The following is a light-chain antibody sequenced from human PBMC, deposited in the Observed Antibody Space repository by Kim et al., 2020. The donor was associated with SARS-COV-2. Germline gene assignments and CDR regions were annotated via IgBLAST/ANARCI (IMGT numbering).Light chain of an antibody. J-gene: IGKJ4*01. Sequence: ASLGDRVTITCQASQDIKKFLNWYQQKPGKAPKVLIYDAQNLEVGVPSRFSGGGSGTYFTLTISSLQPEDIATYYCQRYDNLPLSFGGGTKVDIK. CDR1: QDIKKF. CDR3: QRYDNLPLS. V-gene: IGKV1-33*01. CDR2: DAQ.